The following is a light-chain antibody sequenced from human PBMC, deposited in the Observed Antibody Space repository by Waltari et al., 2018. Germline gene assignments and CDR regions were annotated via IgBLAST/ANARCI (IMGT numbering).Light chain of an antibody. V-gene: IGLV5-45*03. Sequence: QAVLTQPSSLSASPGASASLTCTLRSGAIVANHRIYWYQQTPGSPPQYLLRYKSDSDKQQGSGVPSRFSGSKDYSANAGILLISGLQSEDEADYYCMIWRSGASEFGGGTKLTVL. J-gene: IGLJ2*01. CDR3: MIWRSGASE. CDR1: SGAIVANHR. CDR2: YKSDSDK.